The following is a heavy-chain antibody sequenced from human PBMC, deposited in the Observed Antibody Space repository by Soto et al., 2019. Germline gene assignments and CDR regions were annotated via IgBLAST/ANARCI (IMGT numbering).Heavy chain of an antibody. CDR2: TYYRSKWYY. J-gene: IGHJ4*01. D-gene: IGHD1-26*01. Sequence: SQTLSLTCAITGDSVSSNSAVWSCVRHSRSRGLEWLGRTYYRSKWYYEYAVSVRGRITINPDTSKNQYSLQLNSVTPEDTAVYFCARGEQYSGRIFDYWGQGTLVTVSS. CDR1: GDSVSSNSAV. V-gene: IGHV6-1*01. CDR3: ARGEQYSGRIFDY.